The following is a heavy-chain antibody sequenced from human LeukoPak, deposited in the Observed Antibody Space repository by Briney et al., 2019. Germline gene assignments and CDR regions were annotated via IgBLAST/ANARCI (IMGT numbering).Heavy chain of an antibody. V-gene: IGHV1-18*01. Sequence: ASVKVSCKASGYTFTSYGISWVRQAPGQGLERMGWISAYNGNTNYAQKLQGRVTMTTDTSTSTAYMELRSLRSDDTAVYYCARGPPRDSSSWYVLSGEYFQHWGQGTLVTVSS. J-gene: IGHJ1*01. D-gene: IGHD6-13*01. CDR1: GYTFTSYG. CDR2: ISAYNGNT. CDR3: ARGPPRDSSSWYVLSGEYFQH.